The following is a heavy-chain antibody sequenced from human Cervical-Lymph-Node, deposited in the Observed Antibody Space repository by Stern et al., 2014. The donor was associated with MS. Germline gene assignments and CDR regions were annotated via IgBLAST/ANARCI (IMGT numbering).Heavy chain of an antibody. CDR3: VRDAERGGDFDY. CDR2: IKPDGTEK. J-gene: IGHJ4*02. D-gene: IGHD3-10*01. CDR1: GFTFSNYW. Sequence: EVQLVESGGGLVQPGGSLRLSCAASGFTFSNYWMVLVRPAPGKGLEWLANIKPDGTEKYYLDSVRGRFTISRDNAKNSLYLQMDSLRDEDTALYYCVRDAERGGDFDYWGQGTLVAVSS. V-gene: IGHV3-7*01.